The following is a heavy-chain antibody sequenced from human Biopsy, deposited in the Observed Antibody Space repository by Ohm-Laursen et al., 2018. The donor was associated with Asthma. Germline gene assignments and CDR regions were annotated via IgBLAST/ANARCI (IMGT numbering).Heavy chain of an antibody. CDR2: ISGNSGIT. Sequence: SLRLSCTASGFTFRAHAMSWVRQAPEKGLEWVSTISGNSGITYYADSVRGRFTISRDYSKNTLYLQMHSLRAEDTAVYYCARGDSSNWSHYYFDYWGQGTLVTVSS. CDR3: ARGDSSNWSHYYFDY. CDR1: GFTFRAHA. D-gene: IGHD3-22*01. J-gene: IGHJ4*02. V-gene: IGHV3-23*01.